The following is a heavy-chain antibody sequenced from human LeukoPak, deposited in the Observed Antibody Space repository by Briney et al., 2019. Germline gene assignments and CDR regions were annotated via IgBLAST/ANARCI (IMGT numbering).Heavy chain of an antibody. J-gene: IGHJ4*02. D-gene: IGHD6-19*01. V-gene: IGHV3-66*02. Sequence: PGGSLRLSCAASGFTVSSNYMSWVRQAPGKGLEWVSVIYSGGSTYYADSVKGRFTISRDNSKNTLYLQMNSLRAEDTAVYYCARGAGEYSSGWYYFDYWGQGTLVTVSS. CDR1: GFTVSSNY. CDR3: ARGAGEYSSGWYYFDY. CDR2: IYSGGST.